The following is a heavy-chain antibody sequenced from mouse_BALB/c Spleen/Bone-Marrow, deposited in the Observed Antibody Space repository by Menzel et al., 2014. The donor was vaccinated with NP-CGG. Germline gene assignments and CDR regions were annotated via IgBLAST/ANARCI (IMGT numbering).Heavy chain of an antibody. V-gene: IGHV14-3*02. J-gene: IGHJ4*01. D-gene: IGHD1-2*01. Sequence: EVQLQQSGAELVKPGASVKLSCTASGFNIKDTYMHWVKQRPEQGLERIGRIDPANGNTKYDPKFQGKATITTDTSSNTAYLQVSSLTSEDTAVYYCASATTATYYAMDYWGQGTSVTVSS. CDR2: IDPANGNT. CDR3: ASATTATYYAMDY. CDR1: GFNIKDTY.